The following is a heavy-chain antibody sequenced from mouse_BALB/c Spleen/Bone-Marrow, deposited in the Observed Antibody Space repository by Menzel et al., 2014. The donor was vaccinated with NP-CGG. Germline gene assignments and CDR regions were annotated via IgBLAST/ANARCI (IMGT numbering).Heavy chain of an antibody. J-gene: IGHJ1*01. V-gene: IGHV1-14*01. CDR3: ARFDGYYSLYFDV. Sequence: EVQLQQSGPELVQPGASVKMSCKASGCTFTSYIMQWVKQKPGQGLEWIGYINPYNDGTKYNEKFKGKATLTSDKSSSTAYMGLSSLTSEDSAVYYCARFDGYYSLYFDVWGAGTTVTVSS. CDR2: INPYNDGT. D-gene: IGHD2-3*01. CDR1: GCTFTSYI.